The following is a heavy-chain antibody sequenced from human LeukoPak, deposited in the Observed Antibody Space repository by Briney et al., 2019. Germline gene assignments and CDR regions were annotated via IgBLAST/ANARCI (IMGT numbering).Heavy chain of an antibody. Sequence: SETLSLTCTVSGGSISSHYWSWIRQPPGKGLEWIGYIYYSGSTNYNPSLKSRVTISVDTSKNQFSLKLSSVTAADTAVYYCARLNHYDSSGLFDYWGQGTLVTVSS. V-gene: IGHV4-59*08. J-gene: IGHJ4*02. CDR2: IYYSGST. D-gene: IGHD3-22*01. CDR3: ARLNHYDSSGLFDY. CDR1: GGSISSHY.